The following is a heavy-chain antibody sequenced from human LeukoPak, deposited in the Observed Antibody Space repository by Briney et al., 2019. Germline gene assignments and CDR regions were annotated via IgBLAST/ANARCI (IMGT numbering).Heavy chain of an antibody. D-gene: IGHD4-17*01. V-gene: IGHV3-48*01. CDR2: ISRSSGNI. CDR1: RFSFSSYG. J-gene: IGHJ4*02. Sequence: GGSLTLSCAASRFSFSSYGMNWVRQAPGQGLEWISYISRSSGNIHYADSVKGRFTISRDNAKNSLFLQMNSLRVEDTAVYYCARDVATVIPPDYWGQGTLVTASS. CDR3: ARDVATVIPPDY.